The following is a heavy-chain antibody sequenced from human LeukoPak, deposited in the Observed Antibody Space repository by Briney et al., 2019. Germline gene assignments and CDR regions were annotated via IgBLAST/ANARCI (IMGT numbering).Heavy chain of an antibody. D-gene: IGHD3-10*01. J-gene: IGHJ5*02. CDR3: ARGDYYGSPKVVAA. CDR1: GYTFTGYY. CDR2: INPNSGDA. Sequence: GASVKVSCKASGYTFTGYYLHWVRQAPGQGLEWMGWINPNSGDAHYAQKFQGRVTMTRDTSKGTAYIELNFLRSDDTAVFYCARGDYYGSPKVVAAWGQGTLVTVSS. V-gene: IGHV1-2*02.